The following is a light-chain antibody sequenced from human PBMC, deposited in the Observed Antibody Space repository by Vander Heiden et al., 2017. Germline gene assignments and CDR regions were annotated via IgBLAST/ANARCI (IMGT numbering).Light chain of an antibody. CDR3: CSYTSSSTLYV. CDR2: DVS. V-gene: IGLV2-14*03. J-gene: IGLJ1*01. CDR1: SSDIGGYNY. Sequence: QSAQPQPPSVSRSPGPSIILSCTGSSSDIGGYNYGSWDQQHPGKAPKLMIHDVSDLPSGVSNRFSGSKSGNTASLTISGLQAEDEADYYCCSYTSSSTLYVFGTGTKVTVL.